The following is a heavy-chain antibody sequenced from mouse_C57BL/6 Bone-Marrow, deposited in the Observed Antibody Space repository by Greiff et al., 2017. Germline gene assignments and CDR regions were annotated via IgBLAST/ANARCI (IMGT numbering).Heavy chain of an antibody. CDR2: ISSGGSYT. CDR3: ARPSPFAY. J-gene: IGHJ3*01. Sequence: EVHLVESGGDLVKPGGSLKLSCAASGFTFSSYGMSWVRQTPDKRLEWVATISSGGSYTYYPDSVKGRFTISRANAKNTLYLQMSSLKSEDTAMYYCARPSPFAYWGQGTLVTVSA. CDR1: GFTFSSYG. V-gene: IGHV5-6*01. D-gene: IGHD6-2*01.